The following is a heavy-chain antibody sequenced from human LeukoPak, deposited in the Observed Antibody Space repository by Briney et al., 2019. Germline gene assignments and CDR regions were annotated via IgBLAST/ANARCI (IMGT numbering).Heavy chain of an antibody. J-gene: IGHJ4*02. CDR1: GYMFFNYG. Sequence: ASVKVSCKASGYMFFNYGITWVRQAPGQGLEWMGWITVYDGKTKYAQSLQGRVTMTTNTSTHTAYMELKSLRSDDTAVYFCAREAGRGGTYSRPDYWGQGTLVTVS. D-gene: IGHD1-26*01. CDR2: ITVYDGKT. CDR3: AREAGRGGTYSRPDY. V-gene: IGHV1-18*01.